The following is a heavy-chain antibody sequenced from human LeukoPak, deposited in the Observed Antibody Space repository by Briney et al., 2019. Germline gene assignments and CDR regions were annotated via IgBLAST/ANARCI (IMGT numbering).Heavy chain of an antibody. J-gene: IGHJ4*02. D-gene: IGHD3-10*01. CDR2: ISGSGGST. Sequence: GGSLRLSCAASGFTLSSYAMSWVRQAPGKGLEWVSAISGSGGSTYYADSVKGRFTISRDNSKNTLYLQMNSLRAEDTAVYYCAKDSNNLWFGELFPFDYWGQGTLVTVSS. V-gene: IGHV3-23*01. CDR3: AKDSNNLWFGELFPFDY. CDR1: GFTLSSYA.